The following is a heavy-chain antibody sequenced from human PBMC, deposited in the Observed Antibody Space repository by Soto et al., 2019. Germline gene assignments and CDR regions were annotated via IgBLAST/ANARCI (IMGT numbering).Heavy chain of an antibody. CDR3: GTSGYMWEGLP. J-gene: IGHJ1*01. V-gene: IGHV3-74*01. Sequence: EVQLVESGGGLVQPGGSLRLSCAASGFSFSSSWMHWVRQAPGTGLMWVSRMNSDGSITNYADAVKGRFTISRDNAKDTLYLQMISLRVEDTAVYYCGTSGYMWEGLPWGQGTLVTVSS. CDR2: MNSDGSIT. CDR1: GFSFSSSW. D-gene: IGHD1-26*01.